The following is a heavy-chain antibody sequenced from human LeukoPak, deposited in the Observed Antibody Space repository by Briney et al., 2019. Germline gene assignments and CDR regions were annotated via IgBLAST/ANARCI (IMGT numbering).Heavy chain of an antibody. D-gene: IGHD2/OR15-2a*01. J-gene: IGHJ4*02. Sequence: WVRQSPGEGLEWIGTISYSGNTYYSLSLRSRVTISRDTADNQFSLRVNSVTATDTTMYYCVRHLGSFYFFNFWGQGTLVTVSS. CDR3: VRHLGSFYFFNF. CDR2: ISYSGNT. V-gene: IGHV4-39*01.